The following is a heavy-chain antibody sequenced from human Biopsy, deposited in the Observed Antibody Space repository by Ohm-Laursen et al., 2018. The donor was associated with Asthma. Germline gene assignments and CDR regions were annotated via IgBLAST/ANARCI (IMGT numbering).Heavy chain of an antibody. CDR1: GGSISSSSYY. V-gene: IGHV4-39*01. Sequence: SETLSLTCAVSGGSISSSSYYWGWIRRPPGKGLEFIGTIYYSGSTYYNPSLKSRVTLSVDASKNQFSLKLTSVTAADTAVYYCVSPPGNWGQGTRVTVSS. CDR2: IYYSGST. CDR3: VSPPGN. J-gene: IGHJ4*02.